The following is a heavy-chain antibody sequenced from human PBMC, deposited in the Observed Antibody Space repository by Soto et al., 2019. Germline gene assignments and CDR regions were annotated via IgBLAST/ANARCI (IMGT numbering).Heavy chain of an antibody. Sequence: QVQLQESGPGLVKPSQTLSLTCTVSGGSISSGGDYWSWIRQHPGKGLEWIGYIYYSGSTYYNPSLKSRVTKSVDTSKNQYSLKLSSVTAADTAVYYCAREVVVPAAIGFGYYYGMDVWGQGTTVTVSS. J-gene: IGHJ6*02. D-gene: IGHD2-2*02. CDR1: GGSISSGGDY. CDR3: AREVVVPAAIGFGYYYGMDV. CDR2: IYYSGST. V-gene: IGHV4-31*03.